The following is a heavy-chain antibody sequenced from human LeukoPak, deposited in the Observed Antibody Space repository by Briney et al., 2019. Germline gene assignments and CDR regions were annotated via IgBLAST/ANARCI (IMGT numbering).Heavy chain of an antibody. V-gene: IGHV3-21*01. D-gene: IGHD6-6*01. CDR3: ARAFSSSSGVDY. Sequence: PGGSLRLSCAASGFTFSSYSMNWVRQAPGKGLEWVSSISSSSSYIYFADSVKGRFTISRDNAKNSLYLQMNSLRAEDTAVYYCARAFSSSSGVDYWGQGTLVTVSS. CDR1: GFTFSSYS. CDR2: ISSSSSYI. J-gene: IGHJ4*02.